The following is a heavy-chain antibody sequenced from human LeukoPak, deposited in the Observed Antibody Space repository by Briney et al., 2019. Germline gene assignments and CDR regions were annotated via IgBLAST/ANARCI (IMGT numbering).Heavy chain of an antibody. CDR2: MNPNTGNT. CDR1: GYTFTSYD. V-gene: IGHV1-8*01. CDR3: ARDTHGYGDYLGDAFDI. J-gene: IGHJ3*02. Sequence: ASVKVSCKASGYTFTSYDINWVRQATGQGLEWMGWMNPNTGNTGYAQKFQDRVTMTRNISISTAYMELSSLRSEDTAVYYCARDTHGYGDYLGDAFDIWGQGTRVTVSS. D-gene: IGHD4-17*01.